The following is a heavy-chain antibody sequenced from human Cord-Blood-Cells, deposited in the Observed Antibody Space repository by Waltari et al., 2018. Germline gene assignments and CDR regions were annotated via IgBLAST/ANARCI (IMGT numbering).Heavy chain of an antibody. V-gene: IGHV1-18*04. J-gene: IGHJ5*02. CDR1: GYTFPSYC. CDR2: ISAYNGNT. D-gene: IGHD4-4*01. CDR3: ARDRTTVTTNNWFDP. Sequence: QVQLVQSAAEVQKPGASVKVSCKASGYTFPSYCISWVRQAPGQGPEWMGWISAYNGNTNYAQKLQGRVTMTTDTSTSTAYMELRSLRSDDTAVYYCARDRTTVTTNNWFDPWGQGTLVTVSS.